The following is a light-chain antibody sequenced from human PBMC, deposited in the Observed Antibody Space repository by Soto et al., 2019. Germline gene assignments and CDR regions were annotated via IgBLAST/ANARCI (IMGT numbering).Light chain of an antibody. V-gene: IGKV3-20*01. J-gene: IGKJ1*01. CDR2: GAS. Sequence: EIVLTQSPGTLSLSPGERATLSCRASQSVSSSYLSWYQQKPGQAPRLLIYGASSRATGIPDRFSGSGSGTDFTLTISRLEPEDVAVYYFQQYGSSRWAFGQGTKVEIK. CDR1: QSVSSSY. CDR3: QQYGSSRWA.